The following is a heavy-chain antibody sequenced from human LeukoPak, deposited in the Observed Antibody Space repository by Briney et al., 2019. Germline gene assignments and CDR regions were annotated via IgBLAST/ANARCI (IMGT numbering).Heavy chain of an antibody. D-gene: IGHD4-17*01. J-gene: IGHJ4*02. V-gene: IGHV4-59*08. CDR2: MDYSGST. CDR1: GGSISSYY. Sequence: SETLSLTCTVSGGSISSYYWSWIRQPPGKGLEWIAYMDYSGSTFYNPSLKSRVSTSVDTSKNQFSLKVRSVTAADTDVYYCARHGGDYTFDYWGQGTLVTVSS. CDR3: ARHGGDYTFDY.